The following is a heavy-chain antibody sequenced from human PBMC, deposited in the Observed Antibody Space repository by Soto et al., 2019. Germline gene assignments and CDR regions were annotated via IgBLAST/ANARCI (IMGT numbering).Heavy chain of an antibody. D-gene: IGHD1-26*01. CDR2: ISDSSSTI. Sequence: EVQLVESGGGLEQPGGSLRLSCVASGFTFNSHTMNWVRQAPGKGLEWLSYISDSSSTIYYADSVKGRFTISRDNAKNSLYLQMNSLRADDTAVYYCAREVGATGYWGQGTLVTVSS. CDR1: GFTFNSHT. V-gene: IGHV3-48*04. J-gene: IGHJ4*02. CDR3: AREVGATGY.